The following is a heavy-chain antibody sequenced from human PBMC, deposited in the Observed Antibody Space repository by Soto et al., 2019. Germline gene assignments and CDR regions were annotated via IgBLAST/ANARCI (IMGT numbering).Heavy chain of an antibody. D-gene: IGHD3-9*01. Sequence: GGSLRLSCAASGFTFSSYAMSWVRQAPGKGLEWVSAISGSGGSTYYADSVKGRFTISRDNSKNTLYLQMNSLRAEDTAVYYCAKDYGNFDWLLSQTLDYWGQGTLVTVSS. CDR2: ISGSGGST. CDR1: GFTFSSYA. J-gene: IGHJ4*02. CDR3: AKDYGNFDWLLSQTLDY. V-gene: IGHV3-23*01.